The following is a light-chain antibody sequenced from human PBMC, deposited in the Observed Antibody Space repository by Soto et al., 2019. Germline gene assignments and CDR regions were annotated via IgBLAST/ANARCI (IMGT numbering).Light chain of an antibody. CDR3: QLYNSYLWR. CDR1: QAISSW. J-gene: IGKJ1*01. Sequence: DIRMTHSPVSLSASVLYRVTITCRASQAISSWLAWYQQKPGKVPKLLIYAASTLQSGVPSRFSGSGSGTDFTLTISSLQPDDVATYYCQLYNSYLWRFGQGTKVDIK. CDR2: AAS. V-gene: IGKV1-27*01.